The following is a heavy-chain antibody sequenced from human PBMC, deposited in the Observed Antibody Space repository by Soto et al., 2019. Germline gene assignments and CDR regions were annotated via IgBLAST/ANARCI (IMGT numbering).Heavy chain of an antibody. CDR2: ISYDGSNK. CDR1: GFTFSSYC. Sequence: PGGSVRLSCAASGFTFSSYCMHWVRQAPGKGLEWVAVISYDGSNKYYADSVKGRFTISRDNSKNTLYLQMNSLRAEDTAVYYRAKDLASIRYFDWLPSPDYWGQGTLVTVSS. V-gene: IGHV3-30*18. CDR3: AKDLASIRYFDWLPSPDY. J-gene: IGHJ4*02. D-gene: IGHD3-9*01.